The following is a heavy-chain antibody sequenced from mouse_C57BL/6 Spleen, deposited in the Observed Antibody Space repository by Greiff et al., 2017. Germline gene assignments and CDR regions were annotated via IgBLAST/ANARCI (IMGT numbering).Heavy chain of an antibody. CDR1: GFTFSDYY. D-gene: IGHD1-1*01. J-gene: IGHJ1*03. V-gene: IGHV5-16*01. CDR2: INYDGSST. CDR3: ARVSSPYWYFDV. Sequence: EVKVEESEGGLVQPGSSMKLSCTASGFTFSDYYMAWVRQVPEKGLEWVANINYDGSSTYYLDSLKSRFIISRDNAKNILYLQMSSLKSEDTATYYCARVSSPYWYFDVWGTGTTVTVSS.